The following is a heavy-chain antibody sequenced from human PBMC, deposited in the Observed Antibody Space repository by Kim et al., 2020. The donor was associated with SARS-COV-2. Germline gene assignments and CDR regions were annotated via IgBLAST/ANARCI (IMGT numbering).Heavy chain of an antibody. CDR1: GFTFSSYA. V-gene: IGHV3-30*04. Sequence: GGSLRLSCAASGFTFSSYAMHWVRQAPGKGLEWVAVISYDGSNKYYADSVKGRFTISRDNSKNTLYLQMNSLGAEDTAVYYCARDGVDYDSSGYQYYFDYWGQGTLVTVSS. J-gene: IGHJ4*02. CDR3: ARDGVDYDSSGYQYYFDY. CDR2: ISYDGSNK. D-gene: IGHD3-22*01.